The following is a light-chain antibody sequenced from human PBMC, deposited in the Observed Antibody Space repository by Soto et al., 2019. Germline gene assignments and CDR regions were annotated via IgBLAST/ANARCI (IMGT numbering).Light chain of an antibody. Sequence: QAVVTQEPLFSVSPGGTVTLTCGLNSGSVSTSFYPSWYQQTPGQAPRTLIYNTSTRSAGVPDRFSGSILGNKAALTITGAQADDESEYYCVLYLGGGIVMFGGGTKLTVL. J-gene: IGLJ3*02. CDR2: NTS. CDR3: VLYLGGGIVM. CDR1: SGSVSTSFY. V-gene: IGLV8-61*01.